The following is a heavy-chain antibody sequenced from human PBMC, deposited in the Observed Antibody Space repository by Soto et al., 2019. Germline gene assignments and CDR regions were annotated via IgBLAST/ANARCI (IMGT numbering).Heavy chain of an antibody. CDR2: IIPIFGTA. CDR1: GGTFSSYA. J-gene: IGHJ5*02. D-gene: IGHD4-17*01. Sequence: ASVKVSCXASGGTFSSYAISWVRQAPGQGLEWMGGIIPIFGTANYAQKFQGRVTITADESTSTAYMELSSLRSEDTAVYYCARRTTVVTPGWFDPWGQGTLVTVSS. CDR3: ARRTTVVTPGWFDP. V-gene: IGHV1-69*13.